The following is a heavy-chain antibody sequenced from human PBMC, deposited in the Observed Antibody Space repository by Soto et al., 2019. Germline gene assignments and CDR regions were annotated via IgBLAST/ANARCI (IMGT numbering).Heavy chain of an antibody. V-gene: IGHV2-5*01. CDR2: IYWHDDK. D-gene: IGHD2-8*01. CDR3: THRGGATVGLYDFDY. CDR1: GFSLSTTGVG. J-gene: IGHJ4*02. Sequence: QITLKESGPTLVKPTQTLTLTCTFSGFSLSTTGVGVSWIRQPQGKALEWLALIYWHDDKRYSPSLKSRLTITKDTSKNPVVLTMTNMYPVDTSTYYCTHRGGATVGLYDFDYCGQGALVTVSS.